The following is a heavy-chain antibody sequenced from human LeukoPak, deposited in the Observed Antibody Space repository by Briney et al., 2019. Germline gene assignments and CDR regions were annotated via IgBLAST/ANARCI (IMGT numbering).Heavy chain of an antibody. CDR3: VRDPPDLTGYYFFH. CDR2: ISISAYK. Sequence: GGSLRLSCAASGFTFSSYGMHWVRQAPGKGLEWVSAISISAYKYYADSVKGRFTISRDNAKNSLYLQMNSLRAEDTALYYCVRDPPDLTGYYFFHWGQGTLVTVSS. CDR1: GFTFSSYG. J-gene: IGHJ4*02. D-gene: IGHD3-9*01. V-gene: IGHV3-21*01.